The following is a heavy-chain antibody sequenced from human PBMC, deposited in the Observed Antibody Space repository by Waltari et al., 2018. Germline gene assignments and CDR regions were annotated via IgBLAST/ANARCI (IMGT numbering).Heavy chain of an antibody. J-gene: IGHJ5*02. CDR1: GYTFSNYG. D-gene: IGHD2-15*01. V-gene: IGHV1-18*01. CDR2: ISPYNYEP. CDR3: VRDRDPANPTPTNNFFDP. Sequence: AQLEQSGAELKMPGASVKVSCTSSGYTFSNYGLTWVRQSPGQGLEWMGWISPYNYEPQYTQKLQGRFTMTTDTLLNTAYMELRSLTSDDTAVYYGVRDRDPANPTPTNNFFDPWGQGTLVTVSA.